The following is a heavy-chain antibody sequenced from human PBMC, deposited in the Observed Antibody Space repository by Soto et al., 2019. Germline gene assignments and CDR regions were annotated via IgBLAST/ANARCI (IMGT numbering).Heavy chain of an antibody. CDR3: ARAGVTTIYTGNNWFVP. V-gene: IGHV4-30-4*01. CDR2: IYYSGST. D-gene: IGHD2-21*02. J-gene: IGHJ5*02. CDR1: GGSISSGDYY. Sequence: SETLSLTCTVSGGSISSGDYYWSWIRQPPGKGLEWIGYIYYSGSTYYNPSLKSRVTISVDTSKNQFSLKLSSVTAADTAVYYCARAGVTTIYTGNNWFVPWGQGILVTVS.